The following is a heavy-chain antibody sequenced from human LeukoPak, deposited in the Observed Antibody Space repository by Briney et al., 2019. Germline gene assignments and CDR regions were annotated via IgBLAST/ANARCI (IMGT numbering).Heavy chain of an antibody. V-gene: IGHV3-7*01. CDR1: GFTFSTYW. CDR3: AREFYWYFDL. CDR2: IKQDGSEK. Sequence: GGSLRLSCAASGFTFSTYWMNWARQAPGKGLEWVANIKQDGSEKYYVDSVKGRFTISRDNAKNSLYLQMNSLRAEDTAVYYCAREFYWYFDLWGRDTLVTVSS. J-gene: IGHJ2*01.